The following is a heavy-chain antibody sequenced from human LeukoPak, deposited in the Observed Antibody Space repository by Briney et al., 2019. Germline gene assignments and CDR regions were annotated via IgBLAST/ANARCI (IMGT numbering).Heavy chain of an antibody. V-gene: IGHV4-59*03. Sequence: SETLSLTCTVSGGSISSFYWNWIRQPPGKGLEWIGYIYYTGSTSYNPALESRVTISVDTSKNQFSLRLNSVTAADTAVYYCAASPYYGSGTYSTDFDYWGQGTLVTVSS. CDR2: IYYTGST. CDR3: AASPYYGSGTYSTDFDY. D-gene: IGHD3-10*01. J-gene: IGHJ4*02. CDR1: GGSISSFY.